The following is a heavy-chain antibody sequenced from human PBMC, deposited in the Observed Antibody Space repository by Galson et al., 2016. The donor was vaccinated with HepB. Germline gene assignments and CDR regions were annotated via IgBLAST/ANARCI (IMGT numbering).Heavy chain of an antibody. CDR3: AKDHDTAMARRGADFDY. Sequence: SLRLSCAASGFTFSNYGMNWVRQAPGKGLEWVAVISYDGSNKYCADSVQGRFTISRDNSNDTLFLQMDSLTAEDTAVYYCAKDHDTAMARRGADFDYWGQRALVTVS. J-gene: IGHJ4*02. D-gene: IGHD5-18*01. V-gene: IGHV3-30*18. CDR2: ISYDGSNK. CDR1: GFTFSNYG.